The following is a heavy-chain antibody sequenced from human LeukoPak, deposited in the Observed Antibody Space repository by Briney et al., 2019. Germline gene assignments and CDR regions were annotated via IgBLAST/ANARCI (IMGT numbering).Heavy chain of an antibody. CDR1: GFTFSSYN. Sequence: GGSLRLSCAASGFTFSSYNMNWVRQAPGKGLEWVSSISSSSSYIYYADSVKGRFIISRDNAKNSLYLQMNSLRAEDTAVYYCPRAIGARWELLGAFDFWGQGTMVTVSS. CDR3: PRAIGARWELLGAFDF. CDR2: ISSSSSYI. D-gene: IGHD1-26*01. J-gene: IGHJ3*01. V-gene: IGHV3-21*01.